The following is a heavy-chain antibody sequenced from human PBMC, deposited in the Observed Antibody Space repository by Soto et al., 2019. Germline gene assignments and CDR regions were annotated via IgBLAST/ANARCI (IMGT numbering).Heavy chain of an antibody. V-gene: IGHV1-3*01. J-gene: IGHJ6*02. CDR1: GYTFTSYA. Sequence: ASVKVSCKASGYTFTSYAMHWVCQAPGQRLEWMGWINAGNGNTKYSQKFQGRVTITRDTSASTTYMELSSLRSEDTAVYYCASRHLGTTPYGMVVWGQGTTVTVSS. D-gene: IGHD1-7*01. CDR3: ASRHLGTTPYGMVV. CDR2: INAGNGNT.